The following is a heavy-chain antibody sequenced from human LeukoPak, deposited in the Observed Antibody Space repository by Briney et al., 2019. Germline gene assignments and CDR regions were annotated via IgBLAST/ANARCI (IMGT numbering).Heavy chain of an antibody. CDR2: ISYDGSNK. CDR3: AKDPLPFRPVIYYFDY. V-gene: IGHV3-30*18. D-gene: IGHD3-16*02. J-gene: IGHJ4*02. Sequence: PGRSLRLSCAASGFTFSSYGMHWVRQAPGKGLEWVAVISYDGSNKYYADSVKGRFTISRDNSKNTLYLQMNSLRAEDTAVYYCAKDPLPFRPVIYYFDYWGQGTLVTVSS. CDR1: GFTFSSYG.